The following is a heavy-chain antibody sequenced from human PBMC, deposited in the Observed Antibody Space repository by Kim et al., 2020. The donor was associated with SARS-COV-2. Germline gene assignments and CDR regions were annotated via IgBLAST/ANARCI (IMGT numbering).Heavy chain of an antibody. CDR3: AVYSYGSNFDY. V-gene: IGHV4-59*01. Sequence: NYNPSLKSRVTISVDTSKNQFSLKLSSVTAADTAVYYCAVYSYGSNFDYWGQGTLVTVSS. D-gene: IGHD5-18*01. J-gene: IGHJ4*02.